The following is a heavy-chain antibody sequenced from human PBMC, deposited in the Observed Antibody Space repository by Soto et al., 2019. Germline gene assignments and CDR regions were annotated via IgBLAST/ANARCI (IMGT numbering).Heavy chain of an antibody. D-gene: IGHD3-10*01. Sequence: SVKVSCKASGGTFSSYAICWVRQAPGQGLEWMGGIIPIFGTANFAQKFQGRVTITADKSTSTAYMELSSLRSEDTAVYYCATYYYGSGLYDYYGMDVWGQGATVTVSS. J-gene: IGHJ6*02. CDR2: IIPIFGTA. CDR1: GGTFSSYA. V-gene: IGHV1-69*06. CDR3: ATYYYGSGLYDYYGMDV.